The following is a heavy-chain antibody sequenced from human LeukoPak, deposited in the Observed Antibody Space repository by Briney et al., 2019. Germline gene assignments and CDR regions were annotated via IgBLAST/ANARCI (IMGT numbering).Heavy chain of an antibody. J-gene: IGHJ3*02. Sequence: GESLKISCKASGYTFYSYWIAWVRQMPGKGPEWMGSIYPDDSRTRYSPSFQGQVTLSVDKSIITAHLQWNSLRASDTAMYYCVTSYYYGLGTHNDAFDIWGQGTLVTVSS. CDR3: VTSYYYGLGTHNDAFDI. CDR2: IYPDDSRT. V-gene: IGHV5-51*01. D-gene: IGHD3-10*01. CDR1: GYTFYSYW.